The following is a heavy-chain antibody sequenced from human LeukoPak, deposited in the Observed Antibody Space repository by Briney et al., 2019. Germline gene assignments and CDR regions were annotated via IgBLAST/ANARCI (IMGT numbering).Heavy chain of an antibody. V-gene: IGHV4-59*01. J-gene: IGHJ6*03. CDR2: VYYSGSA. CDR3: ARVTYTIAARYYCYMDV. D-gene: IGHD6-6*01. Sequence: SETLSLTCTVSGGSISSYYWSWFRQPPGKGLEWIGYVYYSGSANYNPSLKSRVTISVDTSKNQFSLKLSSVTAADTAVYYCARVTYTIAARYYCYMDVWGKGTTVTVSS. CDR1: GGSISSYY.